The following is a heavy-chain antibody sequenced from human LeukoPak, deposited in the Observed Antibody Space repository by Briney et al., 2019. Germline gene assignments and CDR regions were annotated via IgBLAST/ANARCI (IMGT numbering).Heavy chain of an antibody. V-gene: IGHV3-23*01. CDR2: ISGTGDDT. J-gene: IGHJ6*02. D-gene: IGHD2-2*01. Sequence: GGSLRLSCAVSGFTFSSYAVTWVRQAPWKGLEWVSSISGTGDDTYYADSVKGRFPISRDNSQNTLYLQMNSLRAEDTALYYCARLSCSSPDCHGRPSFYYYAMDVWGQGTTVTVSS. CDR1: GFTFSSYA. CDR3: ARLSCSSPDCHGRPSFYYYAMDV.